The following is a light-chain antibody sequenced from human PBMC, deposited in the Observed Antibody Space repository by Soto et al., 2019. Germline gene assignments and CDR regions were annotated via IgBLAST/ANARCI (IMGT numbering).Light chain of an antibody. V-gene: IGLV2-8*01. CDR3: SSYAGSNNLV. CDR1: SSDVGGYNY. CDR2: EVS. Sequence: QSALTQPPSASGSPGQSVTISCTGTSSDVGGYNYVSWYQQHPGKAPKLMIYEVSERPSGVSDRFSGSKSGNTASLTVSGLQADDEADYYGSSYAGSNNLVFGGGTKLTVL. J-gene: IGLJ3*02.